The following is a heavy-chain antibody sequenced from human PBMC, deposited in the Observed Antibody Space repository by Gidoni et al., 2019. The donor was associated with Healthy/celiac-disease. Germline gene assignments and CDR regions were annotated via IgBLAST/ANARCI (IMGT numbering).Heavy chain of an antibody. CDR2: IYYSGST. D-gene: IGHD6-13*01. Sequence: QLQLQESGPGLVKPSETLSLTCTVSGGSISSSSYYWGWIRQPPGKGLEWIGSIYYSGSTYYHPSLKSRVTISVDTSKNQFSLKLSSVTAADTAVYYCALAAAGTRDLLAYWGQGTLVTVSS. V-gene: IGHV4-39*01. CDR1: GGSISSSSYY. J-gene: IGHJ4*02. CDR3: ALAAAGTRDLLAY.